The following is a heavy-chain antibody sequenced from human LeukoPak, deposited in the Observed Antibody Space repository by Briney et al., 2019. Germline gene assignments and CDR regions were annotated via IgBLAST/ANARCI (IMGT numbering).Heavy chain of an antibody. J-gene: IGHJ4*02. CDR3: ARNYYDSSGYFDY. V-gene: IGHV1-69*05. Sequence: SVKVSCKASGGTFSSYAISWVRQAPGQGLEWMGGIIPIFGTANYAQKFQGRVTFTTDESTSTAYMELSSLRSEDTAVYYWARNYYDSSGYFDYWGQGTLVTVSS. CDR2: IIPIFGTA. CDR1: GGTFSSYA. D-gene: IGHD3-22*01.